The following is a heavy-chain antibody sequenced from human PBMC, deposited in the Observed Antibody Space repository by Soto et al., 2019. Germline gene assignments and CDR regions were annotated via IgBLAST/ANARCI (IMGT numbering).Heavy chain of an antibody. CDR2: INPSGGST. CDR3: ARVVTSSSGWFNFDY. J-gene: IGHJ4*02. V-gene: IGHV1-46*01. Sequence: QVQLVQSGAEVKKPGASVKVSCKASGYTFTSYYLHWVRQAPGQGLEWMGVINPSGGSTTYAQKFQCRVTVTRDTSTSTVYMELSSLRSEDTAVYYCARVVTSSSGWFNFDYWGQGTLVTVSS. D-gene: IGHD6-19*01. CDR1: GYTFTSYY.